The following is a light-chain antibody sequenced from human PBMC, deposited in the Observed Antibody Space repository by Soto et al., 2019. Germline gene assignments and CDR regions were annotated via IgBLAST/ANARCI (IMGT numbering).Light chain of an antibody. J-gene: IGKJ1*01. CDR3: QQYKSYSTT. CDR2: TAS. CDR1: QSISNC. V-gene: IGKV1-5*03. Sequence: DTQMTQSPSTLSASVGDRVTITCRASQSISNCLAWYQQRPGRAPNLLIHTASTLKSGVPSRFSGSGSGTEFTLTISSLQPDDFATYYCQQYKSYSTTFGQGTKVEIK.